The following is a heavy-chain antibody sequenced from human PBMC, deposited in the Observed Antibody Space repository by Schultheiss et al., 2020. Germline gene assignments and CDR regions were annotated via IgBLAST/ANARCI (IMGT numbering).Heavy chain of an antibody. Sequence: SQTLSLTCTVSGGSISSSSYYWGWIRQPPGKGLEWIGSIYYSGSTYYNPSLKSRVTISVDTSKNQFSLKLSSVTAADTAVYYCARERWLQLWGFDYWSQGTLVTVSS. V-gene: IGHV4-39*07. CDR1: GGSISSSSYY. D-gene: IGHD5-24*01. CDR3: ARERWLQLWGFDY. J-gene: IGHJ4*02. CDR2: IYYSGST.